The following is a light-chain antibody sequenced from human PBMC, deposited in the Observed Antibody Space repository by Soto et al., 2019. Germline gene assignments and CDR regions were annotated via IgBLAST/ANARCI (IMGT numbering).Light chain of an antibody. J-gene: IGKJ3*01. CDR1: QGISNW. V-gene: IGKV1-12*01. CDR3: QQSSIFPLT. CDR2: ATS. Sequence: DIQMTQSPSSVSASVGDRVTITCRASQGISNWLAWYQQKPGKAPKLLIYATSILQSGVPSRFSCRGSGTDFTLTISSLQPEDFAAYYYQQSSIFPLTFGSGIKVDIK.